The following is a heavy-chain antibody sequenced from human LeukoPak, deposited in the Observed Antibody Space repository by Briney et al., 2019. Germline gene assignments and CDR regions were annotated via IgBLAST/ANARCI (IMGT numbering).Heavy chain of an antibody. J-gene: IGHJ5*02. V-gene: IGHV3-74*01. D-gene: IGHD5-12*01. CDR2: ISDGTNI. CDR3: ARDLRGYGAKNWFDP. Sequence: PGGSLRLSCAASGFTLINYWMHWVRQAPGKGLVWVSQISDGTNISYVDSAKGRFTISRDNAKNMVYLQMNSLRAEDTGVYYCARDLRGYGAKNWFDPWGQGTLVTVSS. CDR1: GFTLINYW.